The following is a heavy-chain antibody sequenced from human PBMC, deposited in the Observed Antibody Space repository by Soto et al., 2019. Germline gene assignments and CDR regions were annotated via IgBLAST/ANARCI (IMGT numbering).Heavy chain of an antibody. J-gene: IGHJ6*02. Sequence: QVQLVQSGAEVKKPGASVKVSCKASGYTFTSYGISWVRQAPGQGLEWMGWISAYNGNTNYAQKLQDRVTMTTDTATSTAYMELRSLRYDDTAVYYCARVLAVAGTYYYGSDVWGQGTTVTVSS. CDR3: ARVLAVAGTYYYGSDV. V-gene: IGHV1-18*04. CDR2: ISAYNGNT. D-gene: IGHD6-19*01. CDR1: GYTFTSYG.